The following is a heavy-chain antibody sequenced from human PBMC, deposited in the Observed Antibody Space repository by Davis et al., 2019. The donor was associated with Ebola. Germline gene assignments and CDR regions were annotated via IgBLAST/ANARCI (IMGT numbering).Heavy chain of an antibody. CDR3: ARGDFWSGYLFDY. Sequence: ASVKVSCKASGYTFTTYAISWVRQAPGQGLEWMGWISGYNGHTKYAQILQGRVTMTTDTSTSTAYMDLRSPTSDDTAVYYCARGDFWSGYLFDYWGQGTLVTVSS. CDR1: GYTFTTYA. CDR2: ISGYNGHT. J-gene: IGHJ4*02. V-gene: IGHV1-18*04. D-gene: IGHD3-3*01.